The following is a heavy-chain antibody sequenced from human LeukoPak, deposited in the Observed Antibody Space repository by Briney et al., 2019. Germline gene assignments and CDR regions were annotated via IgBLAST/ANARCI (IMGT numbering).Heavy chain of an antibody. V-gene: IGHV4-34*01. CDR1: GGSFSGYY. J-gene: IGHJ4*02. CDR2: INHSGRI. Sequence: SETLSLTCAVYGGSFSGYYWSWIRQPPGKGLEWIGEINHSGRINYNPSLKSRVTISLDTSKSQFSLKLSSVTAADTAVYYCARVSGLNNFDYWGQGTLVTVSS. D-gene: IGHD1/OR15-1a*01. CDR3: ARVSGLNNFDY.